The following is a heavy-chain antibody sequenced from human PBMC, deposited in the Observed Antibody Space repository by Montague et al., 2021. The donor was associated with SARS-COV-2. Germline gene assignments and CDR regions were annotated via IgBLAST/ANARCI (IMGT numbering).Heavy chain of an antibody. Sequence: TLSLTCIVSGGSIRSENYYWSWIRQHPGKGLEWIGYIHYSGSTDYNPSLNSRVSISVDTPKNQFSLKLRSVTAADTAVYFCARDGTAGDWFDPWGQGTLVTVSS. CDR2: IHYSGST. V-gene: IGHV4-31*03. CDR3: ARDGTAGDWFDP. D-gene: IGHD1-26*01. CDR1: GGSIRSENYY. J-gene: IGHJ5*02.